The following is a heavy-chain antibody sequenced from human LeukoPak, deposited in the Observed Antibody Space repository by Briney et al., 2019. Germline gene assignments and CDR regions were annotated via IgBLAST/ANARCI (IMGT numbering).Heavy chain of an antibody. CDR1: GFTFSSYH. Sequence: GGSLRLSCVGSGFTFSSYHMNWVRQAPGKGLEWVSYISSSSSTIYYADSVKGRFTISRDNAKNSLYLQTNSLRAEDTAVYYCARAQYYSDSTGYYYLHHWGQGPLVTVSS. J-gene: IGHJ5*02. V-gene: IGHV3-48*01. D-gene: IGHD3-22*01. CDR3: ARAQYYSDSTGYYYLHH. CDR2: ISSSSSTI.